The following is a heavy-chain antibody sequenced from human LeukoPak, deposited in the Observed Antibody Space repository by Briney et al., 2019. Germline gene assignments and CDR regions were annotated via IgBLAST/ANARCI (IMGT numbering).Heavy chain of an antibody. Sequence: SETLPLTCAVYGGSFSGYYWSWIRQPPGKGLEWIGEINHSGSTNYNPSLKSRVTISVDTSKNQFSLKLSSVTAADTAVYYCASSGWYYYDSSGRFDYWGQGTLVTVSS. D-gene: IGHD3-22*01. J-gene: IGHJ4*02. CDR1: GGSFSGYY. CDR3: ASSGWYYYDSSGRFDY. CDR2: INHSGST. V-gene: IGHV4-34*01.